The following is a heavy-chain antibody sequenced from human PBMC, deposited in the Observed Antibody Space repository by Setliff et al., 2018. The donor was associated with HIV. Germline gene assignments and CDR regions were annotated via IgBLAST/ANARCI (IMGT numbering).Heavy chain of an antibody. V-gene: IGHV4-4*07. Sequence: PSETLSLTCTISGGSFGVYRWSWIRQSAGRGLEWIGRIDSSGTTDYKPSLKGRVAISVDTSRNQFSLRVTSVAAADTAVYFCARDCHSSGLGSCGPWGPGILVTVSS. CDR3: ARDCHSSGLGSCGP. CDR1: GGSFGVYR. CDR2: IDSSGTT. J-gene: IGHJ5*02. D-gene: IGHD3-10*01.